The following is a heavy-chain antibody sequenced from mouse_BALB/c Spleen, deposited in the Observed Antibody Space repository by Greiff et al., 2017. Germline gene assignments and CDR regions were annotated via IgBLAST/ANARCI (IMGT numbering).Heavy chain of an antibody. CDR2: ISSGGST. Sequence: EVHLVESGGGLVKPGGSLKLSCAASGFTFSSYAMSWVRQTPEKRLEWVASISSGGSTYYPDSVKGRFTISRDNARNILYLQMSSLRSEDTAMYYCARGRGIYYDYDEFAYWGQGTLVTVSA. J-gene: IGHJ3*01. V-gene: IGHV5-6-5*01. D-gene: IGHD2-4*01. CDR3: ARGRGIYYDYDEFAY. CDR1: GFTFSSYA.